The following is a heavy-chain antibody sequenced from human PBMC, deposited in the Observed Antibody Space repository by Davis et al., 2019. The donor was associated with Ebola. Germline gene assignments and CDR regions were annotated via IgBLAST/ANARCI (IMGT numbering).Heavy chain of an antibody. Sequence: GGSLRLSCAASGFTFSGSAMHWVRQASGKGLEWVGRIRSKANSYATAYAASVKGRFTVSRDDSRNTAYLHMNSLRTEDTAVYYCTRLNYGHDYWGQGTLVTVS. J-gene: IGHJ4*02. D-gene: IGHD1-7*01. CDR2: IRSKANSYAT. CDR1: GFTFSGSA. V-gene: IGHV3-73*01. CDR3: TRLNYGHDY.